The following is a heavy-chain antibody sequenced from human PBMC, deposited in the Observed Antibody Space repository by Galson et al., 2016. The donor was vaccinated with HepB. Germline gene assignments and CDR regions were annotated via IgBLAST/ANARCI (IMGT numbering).Heavy chain of an antibody. Sequence: SLRLSCAASGFTSTNYGTNWLRQAPGKGLEWVAYISNDGSKRYFADSVKGRFTISRDNSKNTLFLHMSSLRAEDTAVYYCAKRDLLWFGDPNAFDVWGQGTMVTVSS. J-gene: IGHJ3*01. D-gene: IGHD3-10*01. CDR2: ISNDGSKR. CDR3: AKRDLLWFGDPNAFDV. V-gene: IGHV3-30*18. CDR1: GFTSTNYG.